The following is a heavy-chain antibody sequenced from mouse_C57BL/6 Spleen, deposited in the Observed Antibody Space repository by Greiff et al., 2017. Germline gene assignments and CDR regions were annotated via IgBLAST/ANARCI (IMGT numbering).Heavy chain of an antibody. CDR1: GYTFTDYY. J-gene: IGHJ2*01. V-gene: IGHV1-76*01. CDR2: IYPGSGNT. Sequence: VQLQQSGAELVRPGASVKLSCKASGYTFTDYYINWVKQRPGQGLEWIARIYPGSGNTYYNEKFKGKATLTAEKSSSTAYMQLSSLTSEDSAVYFCSRYYGSSQYYFDYWGQGTTLTVSS. CDR3: SRYYGSSQYYFDY. D-gene: IGHD1-1*01.